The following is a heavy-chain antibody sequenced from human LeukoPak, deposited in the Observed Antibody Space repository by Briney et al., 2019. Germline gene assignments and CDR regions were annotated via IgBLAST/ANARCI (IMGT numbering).Heavy chain of an antibody. CDR2: INHSGST. J-gene: IGHJ4*02. V-gene: IGHV4-34*01. CDR3: ASRYYGSGSYSDY. D-gene: IGHD3-10*01. Sequence: PSETLSLTCAVYGGSFSGYYWTWIRQAPGKGLEWIGEINHSGSTNYNPSLKSRVTISVDTSKNQFSLKLSSVTAADTAVYYCASRYYGSGSYSDYWGQGTLVTVS. CDR1: GGSFSGYY.